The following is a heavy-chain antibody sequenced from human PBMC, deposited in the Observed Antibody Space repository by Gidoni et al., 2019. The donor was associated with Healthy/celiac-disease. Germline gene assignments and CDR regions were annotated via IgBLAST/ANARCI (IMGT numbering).Heavy chain of an antibody. J-gene: IGHJ3*02. Sequence: EVQLVESGGGLVQPGGSLRPSCAASAFTFSSYDMHWVRQATGKGLEWVSAIGTAGDTYYPGSVKGRFTISRENAKNSLYLQMNSLRAGDTAVYYCARGQWPSNDAFDIWGQGTMVTVSS. CDR1: AFTFSSYD. D-gene: IGHD6-19*01. CDR3: ARGQWPSNDAFDI. V-gene: IGHV3-13*04. CDR2: IGTAGDT.